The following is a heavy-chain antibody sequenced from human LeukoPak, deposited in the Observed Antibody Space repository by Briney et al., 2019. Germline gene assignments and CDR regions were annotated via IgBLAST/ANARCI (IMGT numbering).Heavy chain of an antibody. CDR1: GGSFSGYY. Sequence: RSSETLSLTCAVYGGSFSGYYWSWIRQPPGKGLEWIGEINHSGSTNYNPSLKSRVTISVDTSKNQFSLKLSSVTAADTAVYYCARKDTMVRGVIAGYRRGPFDYWGQGTLVTVSS. CDR2: INHSGST. J-gene: IGHJ4*02. CDR3: ARKDTMVRGVIAGYRRGPFDY. D-gene: IGHD3-10*01. V-gene: IGHV4-34*01.